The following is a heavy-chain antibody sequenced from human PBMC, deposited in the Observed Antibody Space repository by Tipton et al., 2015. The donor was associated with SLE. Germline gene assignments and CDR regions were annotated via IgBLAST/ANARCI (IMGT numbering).Heavy chain of an antibody. Sequence: SLRLSCAASGFTFSSYGMHWVRQAPGKGLEWVAVIWYDGSNKYYADSVKGRFTISRDNSKNTLYLQMNSLRAEDTAVYYCARGSGEGWGLNYWGQGTLVTVSS. J-gene: IGHJ4*02. CDR2: IWYDGSNK. V-gene: IGHV3-33*01. D-gene: IGHD3-10*01. CDR3: ARGSGEGWGLNY. CDR1: GFTFSSYG.